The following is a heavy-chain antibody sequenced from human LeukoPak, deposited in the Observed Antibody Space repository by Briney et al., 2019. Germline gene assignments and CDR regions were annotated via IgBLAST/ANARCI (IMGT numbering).Heavy chain of an antibody. D-gene: IGHD2-2*01. J-gene: IGHJ4*02. CDR3: ARARYCSSTSCFDDY. CDR2: INQDGSEK. V-gene: IGHV3-7*04. CDR1: GFTFTSHW. Sequence: GGSLRLSCAASGFTFTSHWMSWVRQAPGKGLEWVANINQDGSEKYYVDSVKGRFTIPRDNAKSSLYLQMNSLRAEDTAVYYCARARYCSSTSCFDDYWGQGSLVTVSS.